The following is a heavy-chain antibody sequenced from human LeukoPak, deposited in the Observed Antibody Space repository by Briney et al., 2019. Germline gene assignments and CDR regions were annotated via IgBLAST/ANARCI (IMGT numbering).Heavy chain of an antibody. D-gene: IGHD3-3*01. CDR3: AKDRGITSERYYFDY. V-gene: IGHV3-23*01. J-gene: IGHJ4*02. CDR2: ISGSGGST. CDR1: GFTSVNYA. Sequence: GGSLRLSCAATGFTSVNYAMSWVRQAPGKGLEWVSAISGSGGSTYYADSVKGRFTISRDNSKNTLYLQMNSLRAEDTAVYYCAKDRGITSERYYFDYWGQGTLVTVSS.